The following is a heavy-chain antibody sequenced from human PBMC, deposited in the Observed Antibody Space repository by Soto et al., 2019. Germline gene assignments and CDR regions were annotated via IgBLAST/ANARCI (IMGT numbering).Heavy chain of an antibody. CDR3: TSGLIVVVAASRRAGY. J-gene: IGHJ4*02. D-gene: IGHD2-21*01. Sequence: EVQLVESGGGLAKPGGSLRLSCAASGFTFENAWMNWVRQAPGKGLEWVGRIKSKIYGETTDYAAPVKGRFIISRDDSKNTPYLPMSSLKAEDTAVYYCTSGLIVVVAASRRAGYWGQGTLVTVSS. V-gene: IGHV3-15*07. CDR2: IKSKIYGETT. CDR1: GFTFENAW.